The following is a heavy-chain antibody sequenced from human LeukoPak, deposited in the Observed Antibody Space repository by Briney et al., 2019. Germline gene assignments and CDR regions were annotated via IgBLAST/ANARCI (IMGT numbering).Heavy chain of an antibody. V-gene: IGHV3-30*02. CDR1: GFTFSTSG. J-gene: IGHJ4*02. CDR3: ARINMVLGVIDY. D-gene: IGHD3-10*01. Sequence: GGSLRLSCAASGFTFSTSGMHWVRQAPGKGLEWVAFMRYDGSNKYYADSVKGRFTISRDNSKKTLYLQMTRLRVEDTAVYYCARINMVLGVIDYWGQGTLVTVSS. CDR2: MRYDGSNK.